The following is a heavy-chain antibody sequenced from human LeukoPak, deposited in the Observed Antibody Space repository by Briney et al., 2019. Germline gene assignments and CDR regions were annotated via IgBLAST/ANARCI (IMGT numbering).Heavy chain of an antibody. CDR2: ISYDGANT. Sequence: GRSLRLSCTASGFTFNSYALHWVRQAPGKGLEWVALISYDGANTYYADSVKGRFTISRDNSKNTLHLQMSSLRADDTAVYYCVKSGTWADFDSWGQGTLVTVSS. J-gene: IGHJ4*02. CDR3: VKSGTWADFDS. V-gene: IGHV3-30-3*02. CDR1: GFTFNSYA. D-gene: IGHD1-26*01.